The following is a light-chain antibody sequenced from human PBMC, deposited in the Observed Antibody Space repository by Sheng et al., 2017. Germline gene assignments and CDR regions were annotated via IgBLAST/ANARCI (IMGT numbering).Light chain of an antibody. Sequence: EIVLTQSPDTLSLSPGESATLSCRASQTVSGTYLAWYQQKPGQAPRLLIYGASSRATGIPDRFSGSGSGTDFTLTISRLEPEDFAVYYCQQYGSSLVTFGQGTRLEIK. CDR1: QTVSGTY. CDR3: QQYGSSLVT. CDR2: GAS. V-gene: IGKV3-20*01. J-gene: IGKJ5*01.